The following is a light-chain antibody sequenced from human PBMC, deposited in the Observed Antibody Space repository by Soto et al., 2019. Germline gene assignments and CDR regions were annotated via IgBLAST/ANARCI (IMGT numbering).Light chain of an antibody. CDR1: SGDIGDYNY. Sequence: QSALTQPASASGSPGQSITISCTGTSGDIGDYNYVSWYQQYPDKAPKLIIYEVSERPSGVSSRFSGSKSDNTASLTISGLRTEDEADYYCSSYIRTNSFVFGTGTKVTVL. CDR2: EVS. V-gene: IGLV2-14*01. CDR3: SSYIRTNSFV. J-gene: IGLJ1*01.